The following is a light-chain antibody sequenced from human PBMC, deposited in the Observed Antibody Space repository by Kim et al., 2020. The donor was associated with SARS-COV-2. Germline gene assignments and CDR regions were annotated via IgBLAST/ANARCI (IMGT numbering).Light chain of an antibody. J-gene: IGKJ2*03. CDR3: QQYGSSPLYS. V-gene: IGKV3-20*01. CDR2: GAS. Sequence: PGERATLSGRASQSVSSSYLAWYQQKPGQAPRLLIYGASSRATGIPDRFSGSGSGTDFTLTISRLEPEDFAVYYCQQYGSSPLYSFGQGTKLEIK. CDR1: QSVSSSY.